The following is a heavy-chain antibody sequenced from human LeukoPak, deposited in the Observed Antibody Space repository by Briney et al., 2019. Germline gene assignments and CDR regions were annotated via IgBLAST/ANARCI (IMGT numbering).Heavy chain of an antibody. CDR2: MNPRSGYT. Sequence: ASVKVSCKASGYTFPNYDINWVRQATGQGLEWMGWMNPRSGYTGYLQKFQGRVTMTGSTSISTAYLELNSLTSEDTAVYYCARGNRLYSSSWSSLPFDIWGQGSMVTVSS. CDR1: GYTFPNYD. CDR3: ARGNRLYSSSWSSLPFDI. V-gene: IGHV1-8*01. D-gene: IGHD6-13*01. J-gene: IGHJ3*02.